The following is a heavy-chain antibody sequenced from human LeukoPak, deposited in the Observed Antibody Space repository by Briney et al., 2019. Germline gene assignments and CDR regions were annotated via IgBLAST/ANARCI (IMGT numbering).Heavy chain of an antibody. V-gene: IGHV5-51*01. CDR1: GYSFTSYW. Sequence: GESLKISCKASGYSFTSYWIGWVRQMPGKGLEWMGVIYPGDSDTRYSPSFQGQVTISVDKSISTAYLQWSSLKASDTAMYYCATTGPEYSSSWYLHFWGQGTLVTGSS. J-gene: IGHJ4*02. CDR2: IYPGDSDT. CDR3: ATTGPEYSSSWYLHF. D-gene: IGHD6-13*01.